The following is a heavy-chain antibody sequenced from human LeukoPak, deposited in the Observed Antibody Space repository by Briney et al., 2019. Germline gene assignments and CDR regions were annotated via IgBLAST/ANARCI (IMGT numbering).Heavy chain of an antibody. CDR3: TRLGVRIAHPDY. D-gene: IGHD2/OR15-2a*01. CDR2: IRSKANSYAT. V-gene: IGHV3-73*01. CDR1: GFTFSGSA. J-gene: IGHJ4*02. Sequence: HPGGSLRLSCAASGFTFSGSAMHWVRQASGKGLEWVGRIRSKANSYATAYAASVKGRLTISRDDSKNTAYLQMNSLKTEDTAVYYCTRLGVRIAHPDYWGQGTLVTVSS.